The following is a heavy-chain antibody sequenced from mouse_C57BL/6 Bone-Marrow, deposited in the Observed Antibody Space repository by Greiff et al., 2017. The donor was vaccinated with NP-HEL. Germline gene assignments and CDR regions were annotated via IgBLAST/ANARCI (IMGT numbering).Heavy chain of an antibody. CDR1: GYTFTSYW. D-gene: IGHD3-2*01. CDR3: ARRRHWYFDV. Sequence: VQLQQPGAELVMPGASVKLSCKASGYTFTSYWMHWVKRRPGQGLEWIGEIDPSDSYTNYNQKFKGKSTLTVDKSSSTAYMQLSSLTSEDSAVYYCARRRHWYFDVWGTGTTVTVSS. CDR2: IDPSDSYT. J-gene: IGHJ1*03. V-gene: IGHV1-69*01.